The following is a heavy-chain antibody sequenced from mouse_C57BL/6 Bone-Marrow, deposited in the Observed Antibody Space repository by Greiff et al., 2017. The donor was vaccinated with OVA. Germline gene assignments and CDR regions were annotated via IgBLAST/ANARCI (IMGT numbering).Heavy chain of an antibody. CDR1: GFTFTSYW. J-gene: IGHJ3*01. V-gene: IGHV1-72*01. Sequence: QVQLQQPGAELVKPGASVKLSCKASGFTFTSYWMHWVQQRPGRGLEWIGRIATNSGGTTSNEKFTSKATLTVDKPSITAYMQLSSLASENSAVYYCSRPRDGYYWVSYRGQGALVTVS. CDR2: IATNSGGT. D-gene: IGHD2-3*01. CDR3: SRPRDGYYWVSY.